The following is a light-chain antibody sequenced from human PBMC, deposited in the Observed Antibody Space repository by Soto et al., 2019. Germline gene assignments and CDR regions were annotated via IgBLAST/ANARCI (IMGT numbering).Light chain of an antibody. Sequence: DIQITHSPSTLSASVGDRDTISCRASQSSSSWLAWYQQKPGKAPKLLIYDASSLESGVPSRFSGSGSGTEFTLTSSIVQDDDFATYYCQQYNSYGTFGQGTKVDIK. CDR1: QSSSSW. J-gene: IGKJ1*01. CDR3: QQYNSYGT. V-gene: IGKV1-5*01. CDR2: DAS.